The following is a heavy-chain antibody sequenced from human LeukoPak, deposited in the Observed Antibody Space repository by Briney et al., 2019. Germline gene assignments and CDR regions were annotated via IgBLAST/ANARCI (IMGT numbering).Heavy chain of an antibody. Sequence: SETLSLTCTVSGASISSYNWNWIRQPPGKGLEWMGNIYYTGSTNYNPSFKGRVTISVDTSKNQFSLKLSSVTAADTAVFYCARGASGWYWIDYWGLGTLVTVSS. D-gene: IGHD6-19*01. CDR1: GASISSYN. J-gene: IGHJ4*02. CDR2: IYYTGST. V-gene: IGHV4-59*01. CDR3: ARGASGWYWIDY.